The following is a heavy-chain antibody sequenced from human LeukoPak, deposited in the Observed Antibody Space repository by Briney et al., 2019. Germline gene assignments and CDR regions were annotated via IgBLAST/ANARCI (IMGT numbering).Heavy chain of an antibody. CDR1: GRSISSDGYH. Sequence: SQTLSLTCSVSGRSISSDGYHWSCIREPPGKRLEWIGYVYYSGGTYYNPSLKSRVAISIDTSRNQFSLKLSSVTAADTAVYYCALYIYGGGFDYWGQGTLVTVSS. V-gene: IGHV4-31*03. CDR3: ALYIYGGGFDY. CDR2: VYYSGGT. J-gene: IGHJ4*02. D-gene: IGHD5-18*01.